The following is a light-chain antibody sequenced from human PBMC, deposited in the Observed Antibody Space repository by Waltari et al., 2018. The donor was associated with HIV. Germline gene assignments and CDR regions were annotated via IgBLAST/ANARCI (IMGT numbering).Light chain of an antibody. J-gene: IGKJ1*01. CDR3: QQYDDWPPWT. Sequence: EIVMTQPPATLSVSPGERATLACRTSQSVGCNLAWYQHKPGQAPRLLISGASTRATDIPDRFSGSWSGTEFTLTISSLQSEDYAVYFCQQYDDWPPWTFGQGTKVEIK. CDR1: QSVGCN. CDR2: GAS. V-gene: IGKV3-15*01.